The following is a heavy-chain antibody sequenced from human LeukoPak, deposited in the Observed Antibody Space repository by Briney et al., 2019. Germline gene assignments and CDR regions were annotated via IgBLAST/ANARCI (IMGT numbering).Heavy chain of an antibody. D-gene: IGHD3-22*01. CDR3: ARDLTVLGIYYYDSSGPSDY. J-gene: IGHJ4*02. Sequence: GASVKVSCKASGYTFTSYGISWVRQAPGQGLEWMGWISAYNGNTNYAQKLQGRLTMTTDTSTSTAYLELRSLRSDDTAVYYCARDLTVLGIYYYDSSGPSDYWGQGTLVTVSS. CDR2: ISAYNGNT. CDR1: GYTFTSYG. V-gene: IGHV1-18*01.